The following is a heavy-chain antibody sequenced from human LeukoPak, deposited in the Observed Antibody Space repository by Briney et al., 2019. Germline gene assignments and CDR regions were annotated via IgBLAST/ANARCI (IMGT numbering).Heavy chain of an antibody. D-gene: IGHD5-18*01. CDR2: IYYTGST. Sequence: SETLSLTCTVSGGSIRSSYYYWGWIRQPPGKGLEWIGSIYYTGSTYYNPSLKNRVALTVDTSKNQFSLILSSVTAAETAVYYCARRTASNWFDPWGRGTLVTVSS. J-gene: IGHJ5*02. CDR1: GGSIRSSYYY. CDR3: ARRTASNWFDP. V-gene: IGHV4-39*01.